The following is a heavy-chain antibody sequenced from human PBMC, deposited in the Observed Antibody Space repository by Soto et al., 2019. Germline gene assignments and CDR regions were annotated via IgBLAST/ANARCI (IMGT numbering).Heavy chain of an antibody. CDR3: ARDTPFMTAVTASFYYYLDV. CDR1: GFTFGSYW. J-gene: IGHJ6*03. Sequence: EVQLVESGGGLVQPGGSLRLSCAASGFTFGSYWMSWVRQAPGKGLEWVANIKQDGSEKYYVDSVKGRFTISRDNAKNSLDWQMNSLRAEDTAVYYCARDTPFMTAVTASFYYYLDVWGKGTTVTVSS. CDR2: IKQDGSEK. V-gene: IGHV3-7*01. D-gene: IGHD4-17*01.